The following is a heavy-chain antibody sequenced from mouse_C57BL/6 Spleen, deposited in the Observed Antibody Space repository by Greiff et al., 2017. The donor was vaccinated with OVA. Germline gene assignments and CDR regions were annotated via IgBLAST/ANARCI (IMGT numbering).Heavy chain of an antibody. CDR2: IRSKSNNYAT. CDR1: GFSFNTYA. J-gene: IGHJ2*01. D-gene: IGHD1-1*01. CDR3: ARVITTVVATRYFDY. V-gene: IGHV10-1*01. Sequence: EPGGGLVQPKGSLKLSCAASGFSFNTYAMNWVRQAPGKGLEWVARIRSKSNNYATYYADSVKDRFTISRDDSESMLYLQMNNLKTEDTAMYYCARVITTVVATRYFDYWGQGTTLTVSS.